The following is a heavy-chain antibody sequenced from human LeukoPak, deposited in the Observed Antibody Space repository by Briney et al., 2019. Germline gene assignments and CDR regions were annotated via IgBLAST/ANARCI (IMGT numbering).Heavy chain of an antibody. D-gene: IGHD6-13*01. CDR1: GFTFSSYA. CDR2: ISYDGSNK. V-gene: IGHV3-30-3*01. CDR3: AKAAAAPGFDF. Sequence: AGGSLRLSCAASGFTFSSYAMHWVRQAPGKGLEWVAVISYDGSNKYYADSVKGRFTISRDNSKNTLYLQMNSLRAEDTALYYCAKAAAAPGFDFWGQGTLVTVSS. J-gene: IGHJ4*02.